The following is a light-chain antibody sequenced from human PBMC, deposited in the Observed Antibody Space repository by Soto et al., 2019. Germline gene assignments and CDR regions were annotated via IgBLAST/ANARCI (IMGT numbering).Light chain of an antibody. Sequence: QSPLTQPRSVSGSPGQSVTISCTGTSSDVGGYNYVTWYQQYPGKAPKVMIYDVKTRPSGVPDRFSGSKSGNTASLTISGLQAEDEADYYCCSYAGDYTFVFGTGTKLTVL. V-gene: IGLV2-11*01. J-gene: IGLJ1*01. CDR1: SSDVGGYNY. CDR2: DVK. CDR3: CSYAGDYTFV.